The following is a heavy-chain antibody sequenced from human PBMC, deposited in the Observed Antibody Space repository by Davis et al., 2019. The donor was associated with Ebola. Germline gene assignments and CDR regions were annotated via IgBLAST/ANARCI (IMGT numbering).Heavy chain of an antibody. D-gene: IGHD3-22*01. CDR1: GGSFSSSA. J-gene: IGHJ2*01. CDR3: ARDFYDSTDYPSRYFDV. CDR2: IIPLFGSV. V-gene: IGHV1-69*13. Sequence: SVKVSCKPSGGSFSSSAPNWVRQAPGQGLEWMGGIIPLFGSVTYAQKFQGRLTITAADPTWTAYMELDSLTSSDTAVYYCARDFYDSTDYPSRYFDVWGPGTLVTVSS.